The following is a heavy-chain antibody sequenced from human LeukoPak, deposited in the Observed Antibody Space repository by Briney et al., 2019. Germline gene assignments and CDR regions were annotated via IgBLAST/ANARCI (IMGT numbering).Heavy chain of an antibody. D-gene: IGHD3-10*01. Sequence: SETLSLTCTVSGGSISGYYWSWIRQPPGKGLEWIGYIYSSGSTNYNPSLKSRVTISKDTSKNQFSLKLSSVTAADTAVYYCARRTMVRGSPFDYWGQGTLVTVSS. J-gene: IGHJ4*02. CDR2: IYSSGST. V-gene: IGHV4-59*08. CDR3: ARRTMVRGSPFDY. CDR1: GGSISGYY.